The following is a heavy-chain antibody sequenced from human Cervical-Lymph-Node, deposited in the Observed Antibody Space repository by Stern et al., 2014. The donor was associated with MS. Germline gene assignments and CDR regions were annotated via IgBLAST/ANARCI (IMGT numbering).Heavy chain of an antibody. Sequence: EVQLVESGGGLVPPGGSLRLSCAASGLTFRNYVMTWVRQAPEKGLEWVSAVTDAGSTYYADSVKGRFTISGDNSKNTVYLQMNSLRAEDTAVYYCATSPLLYGLWSGYYFDIWGQGALVIVSS. V-gene: IGHV3-23*04. D-gene: IGHD3-3*01. CDR2: VTDAGST. CDR3: ATSPLLYGLWSGYYFDI. J-gene: IGHJ4*02. CDR1: GLTFRNYV.